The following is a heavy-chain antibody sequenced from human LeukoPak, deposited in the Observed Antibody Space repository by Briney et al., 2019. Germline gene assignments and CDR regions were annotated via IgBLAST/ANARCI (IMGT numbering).Heavy chain of an antibody. J-gene: IGHJ3*02. CDR3: ARDLQRHDAFDI. CDR1: GDTISSHY. V-gene: IGHV4-59*11. CDR2: VSYSGTT. Sequence: SETLSLTCSVSGDTISSHYWSWIRQSPGEGLEWIGYVSYSGTTNYNPSLKSRVTISVDTAKNQFSLKLTSVIAADTAVYYCARDLQRHDAFDIWGQGTMVTVSS.